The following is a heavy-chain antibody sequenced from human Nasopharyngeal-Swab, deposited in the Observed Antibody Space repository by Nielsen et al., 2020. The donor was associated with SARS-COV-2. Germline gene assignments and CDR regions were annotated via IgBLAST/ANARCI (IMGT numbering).Heavy chain of an antibody. CDR2: IYYSGST. Sequence: SETLSLTCTVSGGSISSYYWSWIRQPPVKGLEWIGYIYYSGSTNYNPSLKSRVTISVDTSKNQFSLKLSSVTAADTAVYYCARAGRGHYYDSSGYYYGGNDAFDIWGQGTMVTVSS. J-gene: IGHJ3*02. CDR1: GGSISSYY. CDR3: ARAGRGHYYDSSGYYYGGNDAFDI. V-gene: IGHV4-59*01. D-gene: IGHD3-22*01.